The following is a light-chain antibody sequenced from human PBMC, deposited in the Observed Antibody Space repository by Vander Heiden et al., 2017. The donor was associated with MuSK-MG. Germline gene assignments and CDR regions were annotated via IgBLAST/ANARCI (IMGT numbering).Light chain of an antibody. CDR3: SSYTSSSNLGV. CDR1: SSDVGGYNY. J-gene: IGLJ2*01. CDR2: DVS. Sequence: QSALTQPASVSGSPGPSITISCTGTSSDVGGYNYVSWYQQHPGKAPKLMIYDVSNRPSGVSNRFSGSKSGNTASLTISGLQAEDEADYYCSSYTSSSNLGVFGGGTKLTVL. V-gene: IGLV2-14*01.